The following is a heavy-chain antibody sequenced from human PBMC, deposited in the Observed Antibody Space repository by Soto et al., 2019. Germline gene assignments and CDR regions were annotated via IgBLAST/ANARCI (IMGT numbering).Heavy chain of an antibody. CDR3: AKDKPGTTSFDY. CDR2: ISDRGATT. D-gene: IGHD1-1*01. V-gene: IGHV3-23*01. Sequence: PGGSLRLSCAASGFTISSNAMYWVRQAPGKGLEWASAISDRGATTHYADSVKGRFTISRDTSKNTLYLQLNTLRADDTAVYYCAKDKPGTTSFDYWGQGTLVTVSS. J-gene: IGHJ4*02. CDR1: GFTISSNA.